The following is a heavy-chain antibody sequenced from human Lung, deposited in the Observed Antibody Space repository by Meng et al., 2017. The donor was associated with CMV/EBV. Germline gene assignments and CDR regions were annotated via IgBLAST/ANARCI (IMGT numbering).Heavy chain of an antibody. CDR2: IKSNSDDGTT. D-gene: IGHD3-22*01. J-gene: IGHJ6*02. CDR3: NSGLYYDCGGYLYSDRGLDF. CDR1: GFSFRNVW. Sequence: GESXKISCAASGFSFRNVWMGWVRQAPGRGPEWVARIKSNSDDGTTDYAAPEKGRCTISIDDSRKMLFLQINSLKTEDTGVYYCNSGLYYDCGGYLYSDRGLDFWGQETMVTVSS. V-gene: IGHV3-15*01.